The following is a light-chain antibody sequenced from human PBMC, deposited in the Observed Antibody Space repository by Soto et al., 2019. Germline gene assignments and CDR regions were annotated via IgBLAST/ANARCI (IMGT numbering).Light chain of an antibody. J-gene: IGLJ1*01. CDR2: EVT. V-gene: IGLV2-14*01. CDR3: ISCTSVNIRCV. Sequence: ALTQPASVSGSPGQSIIISCTGTGSDIGRSDFVSWFQQLPGSVPKLMIYEVTGRPSGTSDRFSGSKSGNTASLTISGLQPEDEADYYCISCTSVNIRCVFGTGTKVT. CDR1: GSDIGRSDF.